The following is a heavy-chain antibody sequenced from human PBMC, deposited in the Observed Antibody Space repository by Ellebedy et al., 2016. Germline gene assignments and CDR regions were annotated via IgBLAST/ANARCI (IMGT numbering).Heavy chain of an antibody. Sequence: GESLKISXAASGFTFRSYWMHWVRQAPGKGLVWVSRMNPDGTITAYADSVRGRFTISRDNAKNSLYLQMNSLRAEDTAVFYCARLSSGYYWADYWGQGTLVTVSS. J-gene: IGHJ4*02. CDR1: GFTFRSYW. CDR2: MNPDGTIT. D-gene: IGHD3-22*01. CDR3: ARLSSGYYWADY. V-gene: IGHV3-74*01.